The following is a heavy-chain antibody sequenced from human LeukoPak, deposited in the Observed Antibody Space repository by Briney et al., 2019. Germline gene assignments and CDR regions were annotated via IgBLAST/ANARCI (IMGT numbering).Heavy chain of an antibody. CDR3: ARGRGAFSGSYDLDY. Sequence: ASVKVSCKASGYTFTSYGISWVRQAPGQGLEWMGWISAYNGNTNYAQKLQGRVAMTTDTSTSTAYMELRSLRSDDTAVYYCARGRGAFSGSYDLDYWGQGTLVTVSS. J-gene: IGHJ4*02. CDR1: GYTFTSYG. V-gene: IGHV1-18*01. D-gene: IGHD1-26*01. CDR2: ISAYNGNT.